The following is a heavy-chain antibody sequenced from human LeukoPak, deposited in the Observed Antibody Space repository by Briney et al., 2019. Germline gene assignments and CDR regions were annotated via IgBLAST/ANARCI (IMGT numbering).Heavy chain of an antibody. CDR2: ISSDGSST. Sequence: GGSLRLSCAASGFTFSNYWMHWVRQAPGKGLVWVSRISSDGSSTTYADSVKGRFTISRDNAKNSLYLQMNSLRAEDTAVYYCARTYYDILTGYNPYFDNWGQGTLVTVSS. D-gene: IGHD3-9*01. CDR3: ARTYYDILTGYNPYFDN. J-gene: IGHJ4*02. CDR1: GFTFSNYW. V-gene: IGHV3-74*01.